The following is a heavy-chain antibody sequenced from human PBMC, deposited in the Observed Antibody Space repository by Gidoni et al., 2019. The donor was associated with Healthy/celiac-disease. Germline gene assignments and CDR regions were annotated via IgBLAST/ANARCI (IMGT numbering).Heavy chain of an antibody. CDR1: GYTFTSYG. CDR2: ISAYNGNT. Sequence: QVQLVQSGAEVKKPGASVKVSCKASGYTFTSYGISWVRQAPGQGLEWMGWISAYNGNTNYAQKLQGRVTMTTDTSTSTAYMELRSLRSDDTAVYYWARGPSSGWYFVTTGYYYYGMDVWGQGTTVTVSS. V-gene: IGHV1-18*01. D-gene: IGHD6-19*01. CDR3: ARGPSSGWYFVTTGYYYYGMDV. J-gene: IGHJ6*02.